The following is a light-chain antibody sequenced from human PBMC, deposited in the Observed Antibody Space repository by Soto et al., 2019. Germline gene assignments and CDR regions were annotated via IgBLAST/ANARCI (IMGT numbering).Light chain of an antibody. CDR1: SSDVGSYNL. CDR2: EGS. V-gene: IGLV2-23*03. J-gene: IGLJ7*01. CDR3: CSYAGSSTFV. Sequence: QSALTQPASVSGSPGQSITISCTGTSSDVGSYNLVSWYQQHPGKPPKLMIYEGSKRPSGVSNRFSGSKSGNTASLTISGLQAEDEADYYCCSYAGSSTFVFGGGTQLTVL.